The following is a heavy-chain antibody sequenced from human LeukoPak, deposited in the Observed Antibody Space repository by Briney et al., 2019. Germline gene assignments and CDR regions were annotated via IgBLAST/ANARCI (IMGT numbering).Heavy chain of an antibody. D-gene: IGHD6-19*01. J-gene: IGHJ3*02. CDR2: ISGSGGST. CDR1: GFTFSSYA. Sequence: PGGSLRLSCAASGFTFSSYAMSWVRQAAGKGLEWVSAISGSGGSTYYADSVKGRFTISRDNSKNTLYLQMNSLRAEDTAVYYCAKNGYSSGWESAFDIWGQGTMVTVSS. CDR3: AKNGYSSGWESAFDI. V-gene: IGHV3-23*01.